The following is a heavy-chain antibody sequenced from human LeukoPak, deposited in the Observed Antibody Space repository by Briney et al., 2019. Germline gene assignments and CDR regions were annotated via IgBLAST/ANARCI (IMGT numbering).Heavy chain of an antibody. D-gene: IGHD5-24*01. CDR1: GGSISSYY. J-gene: IGHJ3*02. CDR2: IYYSGST. Sequence: SETLSLTCTVSGGSISSYYWSWIRQPPGKGLEWLGYIYYSGSTNYNPSLKSRVTISVDTSKNQFSLKLSSVTAADTAVYYCARDLGWLQPGDAFDIWGQGTMVTVSS. CDR3: ARDLGWLQPGDAFDI. V-gene: IGHV4-59*01.